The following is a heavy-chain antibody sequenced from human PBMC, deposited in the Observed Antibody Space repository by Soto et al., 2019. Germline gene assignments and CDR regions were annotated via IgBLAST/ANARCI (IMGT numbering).Heavy chain of an antibody. D-gene: IGHD2-8*01. CDR1: GYTFSDYY. CDR3: ARGDSTDCSNGVCSFFYNHDMDV. Sequence: ASVKVSCKASGYTFSDYYVHWVRQAPGQGLEWLGRINPKSGGTSTAQKFQGWVTMTTDTSISTASMELTRLTSDDTAIYYCARGDSTDCSNGVCSFFYNHDMDVWGQGTTVTVSS. CDR2: INPKSGGT. V-gene: IGHV1-2*04. J-gene: IGHJ6*02.